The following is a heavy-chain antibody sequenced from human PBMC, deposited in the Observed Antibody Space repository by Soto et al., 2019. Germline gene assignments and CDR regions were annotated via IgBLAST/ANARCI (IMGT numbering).Heavy chain of an antibody. V-gene: IGHV3-48*03. CDR2: ISSSGTTT. D-gene: IGHD3-16*01. CDR3: ARSRGWGAPNVY. CDR1: GFTFVSYD. J-gene: IGHJ4*02. Sequence: EVQLAESGGGLVQPGGSLRLSCAASGFTFVSYDLIWVRQAPGKGLEWMSYISSSGTTTSYADSVKGRFTISRDNAKNALYLQMDSLRGDDTAVYYCARSRGWGAPNVYWVKGTLVTVSS.